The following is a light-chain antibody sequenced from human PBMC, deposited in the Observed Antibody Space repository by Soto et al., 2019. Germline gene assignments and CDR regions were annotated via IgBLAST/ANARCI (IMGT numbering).Light chain of an antibody. V-gene: IGKV3-15*01. CDR1: QSISSE. Sequence: EIVMTQSPATLSVSPGERATLSCRASQSISSELAWYQQKPGQPPRLLIYSASTRATGVPARFTGSGSGSEVTLTISGLQSEDFAVYYGQQGHNWPLTFGQGTRLEI. J-gene: IGKJ2*01. CDR2: SAS. CDR3: QQGHNWPLT.